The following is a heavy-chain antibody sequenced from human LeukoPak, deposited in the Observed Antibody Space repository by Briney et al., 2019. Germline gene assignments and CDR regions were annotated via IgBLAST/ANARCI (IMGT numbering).Heavy chain of an antibody. D-gene: IGHD6-19*01. V-gene: IGHV3-7*01. CDR3: ARDTKLSGWLNYYYYYYGMDV. CDR1: GFTFSSYW. J-gene: IGHJ6*02. CDR2: IKQDGSEK. Sequence: RTGGSLRLSCAASGFTFSSYWMSWVRQAPGKGLEWVANIKQDGSEKYFVDSVKGRFTISRDNAKNSLYLQMNSLRAEDTAVYYCARDTKLSGWLNYYYYYYGMDVWGQGTTVTVSS.